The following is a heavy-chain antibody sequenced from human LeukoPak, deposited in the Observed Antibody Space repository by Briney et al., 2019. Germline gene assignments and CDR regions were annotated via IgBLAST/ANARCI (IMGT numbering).Heavy chain of an antibody. CDR2: IYYSGST. CDR1: GGSINSSSYY. CDR3: ARSRLGVVTAILTWFDS. V-gene: IGHV4-39*07. D-gene: IGHD2-21*02. Sequence: SETLSLTCTISGGSINSSSYYWGWIRQPPGKGLEWIGSIYYSGSTFYCPSLKSRVTISVDTSKNQFSLRLNSVTAADTAVYYCARSRLGVVTAILTWFDSWGQGTLVTVSS. J-gene: IGHJ5*01.